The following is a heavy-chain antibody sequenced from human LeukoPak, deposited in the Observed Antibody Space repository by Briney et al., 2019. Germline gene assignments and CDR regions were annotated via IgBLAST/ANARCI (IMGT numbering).Heavy chain of an antibody. J-gene: IGHJ4*02. Sequence: GGSLRLPCAATGFTFSTYGMHWVRQAPGKGLEWVAFIRYDGSNKYYADSVKGRFTISRDTSKNTLYLQMNSLRPEDTAVYYYAKDSTTGTTTAIDYWGQGTLVTVSS. V-gene: IGHV3-30*02. CDR2: IRYDGSNK. D-gene: IGHD1-1*01. CDR3: AKDSTTGTTTAIDY. CDR1: GFTFSTYG.